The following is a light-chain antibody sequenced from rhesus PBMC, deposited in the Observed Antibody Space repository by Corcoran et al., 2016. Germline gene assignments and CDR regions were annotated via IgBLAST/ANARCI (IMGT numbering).Light chain of an antibody. Sequence: ETVVTQSPATLALSPGERATLSCRASQSVGSYLAWYQQKPGKAPRPLIYGASSRATGIPDRFSGSGFGTDFTLTISGLGPEDVGVYYCQQSSNFSSFGQGTKVEIK. CDR2: GAS. CDR1: QSVGSY. J-gene: IGKJ2*01. V-gene: IGKV3-24*04. CDR3: QQSSNFSS.